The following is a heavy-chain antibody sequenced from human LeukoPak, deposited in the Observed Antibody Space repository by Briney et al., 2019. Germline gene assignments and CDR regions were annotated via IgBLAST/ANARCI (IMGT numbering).Heavy chain of an antibody. CDR2: ISYSGNT. CDR3: ARHCCSGPAKRVFDI. Sequence: SQTLSLTCTVSGGSIISSDYHWGWVRQPPGKGLEWIGTISYSGNTDYNPSLRSRVTISVDTSNNQFSLRLGSVTAADTAVYHCARHCCSGPAKRVFDIWGQGTMVTISS. CDR1: GGSIISSDYH. J-gene: IGHJ3*02. D-gene: IGHD2-15*01. V-gene: IGHV4-39*01.